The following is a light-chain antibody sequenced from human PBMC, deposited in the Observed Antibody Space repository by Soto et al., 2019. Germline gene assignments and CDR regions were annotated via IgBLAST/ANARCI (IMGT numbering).Light chain of an antibody. Sequence: DIRMTQSPSSLSASVGDRVTISCRASQSISSHLNWYQQKPGKVPKLLIYGASSLHSGVPSRFSGSGSGTDFTLTISSLQPEDFATYYCQQTYLTPWTFGQGTKVDIK. CDR3: QQTYLTPWT. CDR1: QSISSH. CDR2: GAS. J-gene: IGKJ1*01. V-gene: IGKV1-39*01.